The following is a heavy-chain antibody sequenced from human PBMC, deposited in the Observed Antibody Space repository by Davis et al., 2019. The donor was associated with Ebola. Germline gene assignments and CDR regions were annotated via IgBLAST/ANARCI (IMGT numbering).Heavy chain of an antibody. D-gene: IGHD4-17*01. CDR3: ARVSVHDDFIYYYGMDV. Sequence: SETLSLTCTASGGSISSYYWSWIRQPPGKGLEWIGYIYYSGSTNYNPSLKSRVTISVDTSKNQFSLKLSSVTVTDTDVYYCARVSVHDDFIYYYGMDVWGQGTTVTVSS. V-gene: IGHV4-59*01. J-gene: IGHJ6*02. CDR2: IYYSGST. CDR1: GGSISSYY.